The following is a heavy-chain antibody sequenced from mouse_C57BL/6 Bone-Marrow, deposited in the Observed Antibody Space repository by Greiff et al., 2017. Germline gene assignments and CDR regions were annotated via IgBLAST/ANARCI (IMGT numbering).Heavy chain of an antibody. J-gene: IGHJ3*01. CDR2: INPSTGGT. V-gene: IGHV1-42*01. Sequence: EVQLQQSGPELVKPGASVKISCKASGYSFTGYYMNWVKQSPERGLEWIGAINPSTGGTTYNQKFKAKATLTVDKSSSTAYMQLKSLTSEDSAVYYCARRDYYGTSFAYWGQGTLVTVSA. D-gene: IGHD1-1*01. CDR3: ARRDYYGTSFAY. CDR1: GYSFTGYY.